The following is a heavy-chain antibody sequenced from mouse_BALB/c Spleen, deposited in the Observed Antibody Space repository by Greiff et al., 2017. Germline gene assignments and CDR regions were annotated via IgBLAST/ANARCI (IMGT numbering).Heavy chain of an antibody. D-gene: IGHD2-1*01. CDR3: ARYYGTTASFDY. CDR2: INPSSGYT. Sequence: QVQLQQSAAELARPGASVKMSCKASGYTFTSYTMHWVKQRPGQGLEWIGYINPSSGYTEYNQKFKDKTTLTADKSSSTAYMQLSSLASEDSAVYYCARYYGTTASFDYWGQGTTLTVSS. CDR1: GYTFTSYT. J-gene: IGHJ2*01. V-gene: IGHV1-4*02.